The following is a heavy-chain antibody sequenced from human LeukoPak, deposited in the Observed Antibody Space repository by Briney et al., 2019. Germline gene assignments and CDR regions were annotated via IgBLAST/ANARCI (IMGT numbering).Heavy chain of an antibody. CDR1: GFTFSSYS. V-gene: IGHV3-21*01. Sequence: GGSLRLSCAASGFTFSSYSMIWVRQAPGKGLEWVSSISSSSSYIYYADSVKGRFTISRDNAKNSLYLQMNSLRAEDTAVYYCARAGNGGFDYWGQGTLVTVSS. D-gene: IGHD1-14*01. CDR2: ISSSSSYI. J-gene: IGHJ4*02. CDR3: ARAGNGGFDY.